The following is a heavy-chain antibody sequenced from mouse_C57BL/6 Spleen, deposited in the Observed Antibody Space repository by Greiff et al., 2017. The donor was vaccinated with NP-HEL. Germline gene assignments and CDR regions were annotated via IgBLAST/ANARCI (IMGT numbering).Heavy chain of an antibody. V-gene: IGHV1-54*01. CDR2: INPGSGGT. CDR3: ARSGDGYPFAY. CDR1: GYAFTNYL. Sequence: VQLVESGAELVRPGTSVKVSCKASGYAFTNYLIEWVKQRPGQGLEWIGVINPGSGGTNYNEKFKGKATLTADKSSSTAYMQLSSLTSEDSAVYFCARSGDGYPFAYWGQGTLVTVSA. J-gene: IGHJ3*01. D-gene: IGHD2-3*01.